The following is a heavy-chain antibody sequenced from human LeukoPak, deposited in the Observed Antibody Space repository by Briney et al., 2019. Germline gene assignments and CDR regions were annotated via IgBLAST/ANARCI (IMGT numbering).Heavy chain of an antibody. CDR3: ARVQGHPPNGLDV. J-gene: IGHJ3*01. D-gene: IGHD2-8*01. V-gene: IGHV3-74*01. CDR2: INNDESST. CDR1: GFTFSSYW. Sequence: PGESLRLSCAASGFTFSSYWMHWVRQSPGKGLVWVSRINNDESSTSYADSVKGRFTISRDNAKNTLYLQMSSLRAEDTVVYYCARVQGHPPNGLDVWGQGTMVTVSS.